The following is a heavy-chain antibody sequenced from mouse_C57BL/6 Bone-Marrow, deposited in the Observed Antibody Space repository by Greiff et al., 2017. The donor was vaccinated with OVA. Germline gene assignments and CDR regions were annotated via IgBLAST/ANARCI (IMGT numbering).Heavy chain of an antibody. CDR3: ARSFYGSSSSYAMDY. CDR2: IYPGDGDT. CDR1: GYAFSSSW. D-gene: IGHD1-1*01. J-gene: IGHJ4*01. Sequence: QVQLQQSGPELVKPGASVKISCKASGYAFSSSWMNWVKQRPGKGLEWIGRIYPGDGDTNYNGKFKGKATLTADKSSSTAYMQLSSLTSEDSAVYFCARSFYGSSSSYAMDYWGQGTSVTVSS. V-gene: IGHV1-82*01.